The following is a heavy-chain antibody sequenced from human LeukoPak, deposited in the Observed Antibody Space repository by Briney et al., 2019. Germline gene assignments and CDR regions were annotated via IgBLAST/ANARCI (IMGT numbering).Heavy chain of an antibody. Sequence: ASVTVSCKASGYTFTSYGISWVRQAPGQGLEGMGWISAYNGNTNYAQKLQGRVTITTDTSTSTAYMELRSLRSDDTAVYYCARDSISSSQAEDNWFDPWGQGTLVTVSS. CDR2: ISAYNGNT. D-gene: IGHD6-6*01. V-gene: IGHV1-18*01. CDR1: GYTFTSYG. J-gene: IGHJ5*02. CDR3: ARDSISSSQAEDNWFDP.